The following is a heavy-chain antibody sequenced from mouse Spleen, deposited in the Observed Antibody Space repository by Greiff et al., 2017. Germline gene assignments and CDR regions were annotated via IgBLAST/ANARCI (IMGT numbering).Heavy chain of an antibody. V-gene: IGHV5-16*01. CDR1: GFTFSDYY. J-gene: IGHJ1*01. CDR3: ARGSTMITTGWYFDV. CDR2: INYDGSST. Sequence: EVQLVESEGGLVQPGSSMKLSCTASGFTFSDYYMAWVRQVPEKGLEWVANINYDGSSTYYLDSLKSRFIISRDNAKNILYLQMSSLKSEDTATYYCARGSTMITTGWYFDVWGAGTTVTVSS. D-gene: IGHD2-4*01.